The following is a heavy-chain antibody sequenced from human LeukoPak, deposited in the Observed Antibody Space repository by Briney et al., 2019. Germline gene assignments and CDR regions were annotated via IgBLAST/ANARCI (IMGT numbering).Heavy chain of an antibody. Sequence: GASVKVSCKASGYTFTSYDINWVRQATGQGLEWMGWMNPNSGNTGYAQKFQGRVTMTRNTSISTAYMELSSLRSEDTAVYYCARGFTTVTSRSQRFDPWGQGTLVTVSS. CDR1: GYTFTSYD. D-gene: IGHD4-17*01. CDR3: ARGFTTVTSRSQRFDP. CDR2: MNPNSGNT. V-gene: IGHV1-8*01. J-gene: IGHJ5*02.